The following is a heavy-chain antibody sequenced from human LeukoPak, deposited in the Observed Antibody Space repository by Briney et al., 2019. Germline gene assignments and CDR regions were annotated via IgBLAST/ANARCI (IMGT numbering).Heavy chain of an antibody. D-gene: IGHD6-13*01. J-gene: IGHJ4*02. CDR3: ATDPVVAGGIRYFDY. CDR1: GFTFSSYV. CDR2: ISSDESHK. Sequence: GGSLRLSCVASGFTFSSYVMHWVRQAPGMGLEWVAVISSDESHKYHADSVKGRFTISRDNSKNTLYLQMNSLRAEDTAVYYCATDPVVAGGIRYFDYWGQGTLVTVSS. V-gene: IGHV3-30*04.